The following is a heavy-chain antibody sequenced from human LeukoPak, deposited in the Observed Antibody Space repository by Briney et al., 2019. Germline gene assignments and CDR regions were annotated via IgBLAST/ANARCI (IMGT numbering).Heavy chain of an antibody. CDR3: AKDTTAWWYHRAYMNV. V-gene: IGHV3-23*01. CDR1: GFTFSSYA. Sequence: GGSLRLSCAASGFTFSSYAMSWVRQAPGKGLEWVSAISGSGGSTYYADSVKGRFTISRDNSKNTLYLQMNSLRAEDTAVYYCAKDTTAWWYHRAYMNVWGKGTTVTVSS. CDR2: ISGSGGST. J-gene: IGHJ6*03. D-gene: IGHD2-15*01.